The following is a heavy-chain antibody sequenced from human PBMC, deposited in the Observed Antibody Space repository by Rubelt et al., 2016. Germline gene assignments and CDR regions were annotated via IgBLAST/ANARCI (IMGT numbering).Heavy chain of an antibody. CDR2: ISAYNGNT. CDR1: GYTFTSYG. Sequence: QVQLVQSGAEVKKPGASVKVSCKASGYTFTSYGISWVRQAPGQGLAWMGWISAYNGNTNYARKFQVRVTMTTDTSTSTAYMELRSLRSDDTAVYYCASMYSSSWYRGWFDPWGQGTLVTVSS. CDR3: ASMYSSSWYRGWFDP. J-gene: IGHJ5*02. V-gene: IGHV1-18*01. D-gene: IGHD6-13*01.